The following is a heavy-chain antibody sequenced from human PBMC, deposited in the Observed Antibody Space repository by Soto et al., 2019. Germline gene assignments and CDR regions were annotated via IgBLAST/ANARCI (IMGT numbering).Heavy chain of an antibody. J-gene: IGHJ6*02. CDR2: IWYDGSNK. V-gene: IGHV3-33*01. Sequence: QVQLVESGGGVVQPGRSLRLSCAASGFTFSSYGMHWVRQAPGKGLEWVAVIWYDGSNKYYADSVKGRFTISRDNSKNTLYRQMNSLRAEDTAVYYCARESEERWELLGDYYYYGMDVWGQGTTVTVSS. CDR1: GFTFSSYG. CDR3: ARESEERWELLGDYYYYGMDV. D-gene: IGHD1-26*01.